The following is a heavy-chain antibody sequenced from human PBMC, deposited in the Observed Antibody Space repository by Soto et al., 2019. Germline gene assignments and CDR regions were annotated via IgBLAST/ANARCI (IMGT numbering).Heavy chain of an antibody. CDR2: ISSGSSYI. V-gene: IGHV3-21*01. CDR3: VGSTGSYEGDY. CDR1: GFTFSSNN. Sequence: EVHLVESGGGLVKPGGSLRLSCAVSGFTFSSNNMIWVRQAPGKGLEWVASISSGSSYINYADSVRGRFTISRDNAKNSLSLQMNSLRAEDTAVYYCVGSTGSYEGDYWGQGTLVTVSS. J-gene: IGHJ4*02. D-gene: IGHD1-26*01.